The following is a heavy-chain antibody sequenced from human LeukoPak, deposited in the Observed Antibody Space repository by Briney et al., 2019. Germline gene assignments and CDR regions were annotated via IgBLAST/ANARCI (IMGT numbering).Heavy chain of an antibody. Sequence: PGGSLRLSCAASGFTFSSYSMNWVRQAPGKGLEWVSSISSSSSYIYYAASVKGRFTISRDNAKNSLYLQMNSLRAEDTAVYYCARDGNLYCSSTSCYTWADDAFDIWGQGTMVTVSS. J-gene: IGHJ3*02. CDR2: ISSSSSYI. V-gene: IGHV3-21*01. CDR3: ARDGNLYCSSTSCYTWADDAFDI. D-gene: IGHD2-2*02. CDR1: GFTFSSYS.